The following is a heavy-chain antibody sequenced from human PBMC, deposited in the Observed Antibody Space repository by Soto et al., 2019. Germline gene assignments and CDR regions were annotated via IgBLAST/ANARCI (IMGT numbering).Heavy chain of an antibody. CDR1: GYTFTIYG. V-gene: IGHV1-18*01. CDR2: ISAYNGNT. D-gene: IGHD5-18*01. J-gene: IGHJ3*02. CDR3: GRLATAMVTGNDGFDI. Sequence: SAKVSRKASGYTFTIYGISWVRQAPGQGLEWMGWISAYNGNTNYAQKLQGRVTMITDTSTSTAYMELRSLRSDDTAVYYCGRLATAMVTGNDGFDIWGQGTMLAVSS.